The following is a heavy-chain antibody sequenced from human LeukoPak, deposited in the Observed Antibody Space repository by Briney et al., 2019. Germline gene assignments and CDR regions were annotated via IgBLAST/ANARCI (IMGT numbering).Heavy chain of an antibody. D-gene: IGHD1-1*01. CDR1: GYTFTGYY. J-gene: IGHJ6*02. CDR2: INPNSGGT. Sequence: RRASVKVSCKASGYTFTGYYMHWVRQAPGQGLEWMGWINPNSGGTNYAQKFQGRVTMTRNTSISTAYMELSSLRSEDTAVYYCARGRFMVQPNYYYYYYGMDVWGQGTTVTVSS. V-gene: IGHV1-2*02. CDR3: ARGRFMVQPNYYYYYYGMDV.